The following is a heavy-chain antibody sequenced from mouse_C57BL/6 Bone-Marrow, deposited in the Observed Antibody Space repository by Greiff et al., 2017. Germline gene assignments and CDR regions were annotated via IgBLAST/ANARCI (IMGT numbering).Heavy chain of an antibody. CDR2: INPSSGYT. Sequence: QVQLQQSGAELAKPGASVKLSCKASGYTFTSYWMHWVKQRPGQGLEWIGYINPSSGYTTYNQKFKDKATLTADKSSSTAYLQLRSLTYEDSAVYYCASYDYDLAWFAYWGQGTLVTVSA. CDR1: GYTFTSYW. V-gene: IGHV1-7*01. D-gene: IGHD2-4*01. J-gene: IGHJ3*01. CDR3: ASYDYDLAWFAY.